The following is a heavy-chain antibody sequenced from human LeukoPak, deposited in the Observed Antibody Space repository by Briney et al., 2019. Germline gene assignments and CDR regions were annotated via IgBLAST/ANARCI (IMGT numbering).Heavy chain of an antibody. V-gene: IGHV4-4*02. D-gene: IGHD3-22*01. CDR2: IYHSGST. Sequence: SGTLSLTCAVSGGSISSSNWWSWVRQPPGKGLEWIGEIYHSGSTNYNPSLKSRVTISVDKSKNQFSLKLSSVTAADTAVYYCARVRHYYDSSGYYHPFDYWGQGTLVTVSS. J-gene: IGHJ4*02. CDR1: GGSISSSNW. CDR3: ARVRHYYDSSGYYHPFDY.